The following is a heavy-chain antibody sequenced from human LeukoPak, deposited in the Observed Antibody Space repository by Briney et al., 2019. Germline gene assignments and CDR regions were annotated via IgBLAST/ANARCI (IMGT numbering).Heavy chain of an antibody. CDR1: GFTFSNFA. CDR2: ISYDGNNK. V-gene: IGHV3-30*04. Sequence: GGSLRLSCTASGFTFSNFAMHWVRQAPGKGLEWVAVISYDGNNKYYADSLKGRITLSRDDSKNTLYLQMNSLRVEDTAVYYCARDPSLYYYDSSGYHPPKYWGQGTLVTVSS. D-gene: IGHD3-22*01. J-gene: IGHJ4*02. CDR3: ARDPSLYYYDSSGYHPPKY.